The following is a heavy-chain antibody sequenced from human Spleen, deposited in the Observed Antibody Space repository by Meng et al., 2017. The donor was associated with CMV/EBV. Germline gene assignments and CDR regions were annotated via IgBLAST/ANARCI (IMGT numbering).Heavy chain of an antibody. D-gene: IGHD1-26*01. J-gene: IGHJ4*02. V-gene: IGHV4-39*07. CDR2: IYYSGST. CDR1: GGSISSSSYY. CDR3: ARSRKYSGTLFDY. Sequence: SETLSLTCTVSGGSISSSSYYWGWIRQPPGKGLEWIGNIYYSGSTYYNPSLKSRVTISVDTSKNQFSLKLSSVTAADTAVYYCARSRKYSGTLFDYWGQGTLVTVSS.